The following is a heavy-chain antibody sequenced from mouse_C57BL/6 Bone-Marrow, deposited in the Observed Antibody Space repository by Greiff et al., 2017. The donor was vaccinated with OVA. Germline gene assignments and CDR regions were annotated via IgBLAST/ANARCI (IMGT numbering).Heavy chain of an antibody. J-gene: IGHJ2*01. CDR2: IDPANGNT. Sequence: SVAELVRPGASVKLSCTASGFNIKNTYMHWVKQRPEQGLEWIGRIDPANGNTKYAPKFQGKATITADTSSNTAYLQLSSLTSEDTAIYYCARSTITTVVEGTLFDYWGQGTTLTVSS. CDR1: GFNIKNTY. D-gene: IGHD1-1*01. V-gene: IGHV14-3*01. CDR3: ARSTITTVVEGTLFDY.